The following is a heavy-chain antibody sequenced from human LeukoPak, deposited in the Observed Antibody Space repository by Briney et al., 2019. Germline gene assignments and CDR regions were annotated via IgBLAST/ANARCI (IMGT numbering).Heavy chain of an antibody. J-gene: IGHJ4*02. CDR2: INHDGSST. CDR3: VRDWGYDSSGYWQKYFDS. CDR1: GFTFSNYW. Sequence: GGSLRLSCAASGFTFSNYWMHWVRQAPGKGLVWVSRINHDGSSTNYADSVKGRFTISRDNAKNMLHLQMNSLRAEDTAVYYCVRDWGYDSSGYWQKYFDSWGQGTLVTVSS. V-gene: IGHV3-74*01. D-gene: IGHD3-22*01.